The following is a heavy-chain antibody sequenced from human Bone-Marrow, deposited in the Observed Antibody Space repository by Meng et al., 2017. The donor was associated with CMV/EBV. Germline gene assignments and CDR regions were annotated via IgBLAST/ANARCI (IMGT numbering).Heavy chain of an antibody. J-gene: IGHJ4*02. D-gene: IGHD2/OR15-2a*01. CDR2: VNPNSGDT. Sequence: ASVKVSCKATGYTFSGHYLHWVRQAPGKGLEWMGWVNPNSGDTNYAQKFQTRVTMTRDMSISTSYMELRRLTSDDTALYFCAREFYFHGSNYYPHYFDSWGQGTLVTVSS. CDR3: AREFYFHGSNYYPHYFDS. CDR1: GYTFSGHY. V-gene: IGHV1-2*02.